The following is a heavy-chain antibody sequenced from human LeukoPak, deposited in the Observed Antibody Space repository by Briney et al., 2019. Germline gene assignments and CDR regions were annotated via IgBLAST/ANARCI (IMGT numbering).Heavy chain of an antibody. D-gene: IGHD3-10*01. CDR2: IIPIFGTA. J-gene: IGHJ4*02. CDR3: ARVLLWFGEFPYYFDY. CDR1: GYTFSSDG. Sequence: GASVKVSCKAPGYTFSSDGITWVRQAPGQGLEWMGGIIPIFGTANYAQKFQGRVTITADESTSTAYMELRSLRSDDTAVYYCARVLLWFGEFPYYFDYWGQGTLVTVSS. V-gene: IGHV1-69*13.